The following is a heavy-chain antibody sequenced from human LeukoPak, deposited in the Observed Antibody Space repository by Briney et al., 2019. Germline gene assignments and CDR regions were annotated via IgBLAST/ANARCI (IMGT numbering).Heavy chain of an antibody. CDR2: ILPIFGTA. CDR1: GGIFSSYA. Sequence: VASVKVSCKASGGIFSSYAISWVRQAPGQGLEWMGGILPIFGTANYAPTFQGRVTITADESTSTAYMELSSLRSEDTAVYYCAREKTGYCSGGSCSGGGDYGMDVWGQGTTVTVSS. V-gene: IGHV1-69*13. D-gene: IGHD2-15*01. CDR3: AREKTGYCSGGSCSGGGDYGMDV. J-gene: IGHJ6*02.